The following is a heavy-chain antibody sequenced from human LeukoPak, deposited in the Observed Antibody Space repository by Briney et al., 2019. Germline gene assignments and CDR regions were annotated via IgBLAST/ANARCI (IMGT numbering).Heavy chain of an antibody. J-gene: IGHJ4*02. CDR3: ARVNVVVPAASYAHFDY. CDR1: GGSFSGYY. V-gene: IGHV4-34*01. D-gene: IGHD2-2*01. CDR2: INHSGST. Sequence: PSETLSLTCAVYGGSFSGYYWSWIRQPPGKGLEWIGEINHSGSTYYNPSLKSRVTISVDTSKNQFSLKLSSVTAADTAVYYCARVNVVVPAASYAHFDYWGQGTLVTVSS.